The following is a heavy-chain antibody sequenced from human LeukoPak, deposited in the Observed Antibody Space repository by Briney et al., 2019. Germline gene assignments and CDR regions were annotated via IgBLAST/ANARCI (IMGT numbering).Heavy chain of an antibody. CDR1: GFTFSGFG. J-gene: IGHJ4*02. CDR2: ISTSSRST. V-gene: IGHV3-48*01. Sequence: TGGSLRLSCTASGFTFSGFGMHWVRQAPGKGLEWLSYISTSSRSTYYADSVKGRFTISRDNAKNTLFLDMHSLRPGDSAVYYCARSAVRGVACDYWGQGTLLTVSS. CDR3: ARSAVRGVACDY. D-gene: IGHD3-10*01.